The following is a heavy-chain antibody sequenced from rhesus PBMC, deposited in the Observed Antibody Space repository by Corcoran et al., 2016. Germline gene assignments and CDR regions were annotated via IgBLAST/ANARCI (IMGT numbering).Heavy chain of an antibody. J-gene: IGHJ4*01. D-gene: IGHD6-25*01. Sequence: QVQLQQWGEGLVKPSETLSLTCAVYGGSICSNYLSWISQPPGKGLEWIGRFPSGGGTNYNPSLKSRVTISIDTSKNQFSLKLSSVAAADTAVYYCASSPSGSWDYFDHWGQGVLVTVSS. CDR2: FPSGGGT. CDR1: GGSICSNY. V-gene: IGHV4-160*01. CDR3: ASSPSGSWDYFDH.